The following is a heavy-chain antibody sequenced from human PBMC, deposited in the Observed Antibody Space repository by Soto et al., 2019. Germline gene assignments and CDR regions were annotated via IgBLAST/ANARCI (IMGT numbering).Heavy chain of an antibody. D-gene: IGHD1-26*01. CDR2: IYNIGST. CDR3: ARHGITGSYYDAFDI. CDR1: GGSISAYY. V-gene: IGHV4-59*08. Sequence: PSETLSLTYTVSGGSISAYYWSWLRLPPGRGLEWICYIYNIGSTNYNPSLMSRVTMSIDTSQEQFSLKVSSVTATDTAVYYCARHGITGSYYDAFDIWGQGTMVT. J-gene: IGHJ3*02.